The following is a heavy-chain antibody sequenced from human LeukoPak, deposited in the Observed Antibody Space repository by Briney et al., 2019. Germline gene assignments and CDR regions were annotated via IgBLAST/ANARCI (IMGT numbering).Heavy chain of an antibody. V-gene: IGHV3-30-3*01. CDR3: AGSDSSAWHRFDY. CDR2: ISHDGSQK. J-gene: IGHJ4*02. CDR1: GFTFSSYA. D-gene: IGHD6-19*01. Sequence: GGSLRLSCAPSGFTFSSYAMHWVRQAPGKGLEWVAVISHDGSQKYYTDSVKGRFTISRDNSKNTLYLQMNSLRAEDTAVYYCAGSDSSAWHRFDYWGQGTLVTVSS.